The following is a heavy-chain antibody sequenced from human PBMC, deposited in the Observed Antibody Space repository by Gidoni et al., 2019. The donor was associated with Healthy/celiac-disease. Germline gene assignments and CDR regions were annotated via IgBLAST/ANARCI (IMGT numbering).Heavy chain of an antibody. V-gene: IGHV3-66*02. CDR1: GFTVSSNY. J-gene: IGHJ4*02. Sequence: EVQLVASGGGLVQPGGSRRLSCAAAGFTVSSNYMGWVRQAPGKGLEGGSVIYSGGSTYYADSVKGRFTISRDNSKNTLYLQMNSLRAEDTAVYYCARAYQLAMRGGYFDYWGQGTLVTVSS. CDR3: ARAYQLAMRGGYFDY. D-gene: IGHD2-2*01. CDR2: IYSGGST.